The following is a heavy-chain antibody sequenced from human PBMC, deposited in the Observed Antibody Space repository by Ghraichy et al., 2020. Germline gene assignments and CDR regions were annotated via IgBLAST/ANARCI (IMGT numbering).Heavy chain of an antibody. V-gene: IGHV4-39*01. CDR2: IYYSGST. J-gene: IGHJ6*02. CDR1: GGSISSSSYY. Sequence: GSLSLTCTVSGGSISSSSYYWGWIRQPPGKGLEWIGSIYYSGSTYYNPSLKSRVTISVDTSKNQFSLKLSSVTAADTAVYYCARLGIAASRDYYYGMDVWGQGTTVTVSS. CDR3: ARLGIAASRDYYYGMDV. D-gene: IGHD6-6*01.